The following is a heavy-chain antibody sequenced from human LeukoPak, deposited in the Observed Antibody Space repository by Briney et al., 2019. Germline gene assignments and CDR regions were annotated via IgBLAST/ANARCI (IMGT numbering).Heavy chain of an antibody. D-gene: IGHD3-3*01. CDR1: GFTVSSNY. CDR2: IYSGGST. Sequence: GGSLRLSCAASGFTVSSNYMSWVRQAPGKGLEWVSVIYSGGSTYYADSVKGRFTISRDDSKNTAYLQMNSLKTEDTAVYYCTRVDRRTIFGVAEYYMDVWGKGTTVTVSS. J-gene: IGHJ6*03. V-gene: IGHV3-66*01. CDR3: TRVDRRTIFGVAEYYMDV.